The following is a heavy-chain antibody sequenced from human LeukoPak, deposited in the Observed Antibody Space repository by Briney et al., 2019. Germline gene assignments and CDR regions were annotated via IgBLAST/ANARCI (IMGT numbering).Heavy chain of an antibody. CDR3: ASGSRSYRGYGC. CDR2: MNPNSGNT. J-gene: IGHJ4*02. CDR1: GYTFTSYD. V-gene: IGHV1-8*01. Sequence: GASVKVSCKASGYTFTSYDINWVRQATGQGLEWMGWMNPNSGNTGYAQKFQGRVTMTRNTSISTAYMELSSLRSEDTAVYYCASGSRSYRGYGCWGQGTLVTVSS. D-gene: IGHD1-26*01.